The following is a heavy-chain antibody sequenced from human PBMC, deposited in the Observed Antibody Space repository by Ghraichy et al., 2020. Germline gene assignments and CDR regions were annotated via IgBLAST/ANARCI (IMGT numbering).Heavy chain of an antibody. CDR3: AKEDIVVVPAATNWFDP. D-gene: IGHD2-2*01. CDR1: GFTFSSYA. J-gene: IGHJ5*02. Sequence: GGSLRLSCAASGFTFSSYAMSWVRQAPGKGLEWVSAISGSGGSTYYADSVKGRFTISRDNSKNTLYRQMNSLRAEDTAVYYCAKEDIVVVPAATNWFDPWGQGTLVTVSS. CDR2: ISGSGGST. V-gene: IGHV3-23*01.